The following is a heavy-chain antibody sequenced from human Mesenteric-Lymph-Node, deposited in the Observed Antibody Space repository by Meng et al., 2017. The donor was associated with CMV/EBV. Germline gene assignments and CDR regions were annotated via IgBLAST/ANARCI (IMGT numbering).Heavy chain of an antibody. CDR3: ARYESFSGMDV. V-gene: IGHV3-7*01. Sequence: GESLKISCAASGFTFSNSWMSWVRQAPGKGLEWVANIKQDGSEKYCVDSVKGRFTISRDNAKNSLYLQMNSLRAEDTAVYYCARYESFSGMDVWGQGTTVTVSS. CDR2: IKQDGSEK. J-gene: IGHJ6*02. D-gene: IGHD3-16*02. CDR1: GFTFSNSW.